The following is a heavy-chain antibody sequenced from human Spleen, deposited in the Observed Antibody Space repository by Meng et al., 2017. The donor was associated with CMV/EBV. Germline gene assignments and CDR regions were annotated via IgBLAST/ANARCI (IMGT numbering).Heavy chain of an antibody. V-gene: IGHV3-64*02. D-gene: IGHD1-1*01. J-gene: IGHJ4*02. CDR1: SYD. CDR2: SSNNGSSK. Sequence: SYDMHWLGKGPGKGMGYVSVSSNNGSSKHYKDYVRGRLTISRDSTKNTLYLQMGSLRADDMGVYYGARGRGRTGYVEQGVSGYFDCWGRGTLVTVSS. CDR3: ARGRGRTGYVEQGVSGYFDC.